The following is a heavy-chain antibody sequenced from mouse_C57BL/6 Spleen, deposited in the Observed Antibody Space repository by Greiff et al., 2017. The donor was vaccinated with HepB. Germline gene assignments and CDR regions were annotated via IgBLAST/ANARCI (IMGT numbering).Heavy chain of an antibody. V-gene: IGHV5-9-1*02. CDR2: ISSGGDYI. CDR1: GFTFSSYA. D-gene: IGHD1-1*01. CDR3: TREADYYGSSYYAMDY. J-gene: IGHJ4*01. Sequence: EVKLVESGEGLVKPGGSLKLSCAASGFTFSSYAMSWVRQTPEKRLEWVAYISSGGDYIYYADTVKGRFTISRDNARNTLYLQMSSLKSEDTAMYYCTREADYYGSSYYAMDYWGQGTSVTVSS.